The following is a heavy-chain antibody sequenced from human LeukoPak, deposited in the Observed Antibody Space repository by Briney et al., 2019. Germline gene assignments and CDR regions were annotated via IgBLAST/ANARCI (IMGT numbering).Heavy chain of an antibody. Sequence: SETLSLTCTVSGGSISSYYWSWIRQPPGKGLEWIGYIYYSGSTNYNPSLKSRVTISVDTSKNQFFLKLSSVTAADTAVYYCARDFWSGYYTNGMDVWGQGTTVTVSS. CDR3: ARDFWSGYYTNGMDV. V-gene: IGHV4-59*01. D-gene: IGHD3-3*01. J-gene: IGHJ6*02. CDR1: GGSISSYY. CDR2: IYYSGST.